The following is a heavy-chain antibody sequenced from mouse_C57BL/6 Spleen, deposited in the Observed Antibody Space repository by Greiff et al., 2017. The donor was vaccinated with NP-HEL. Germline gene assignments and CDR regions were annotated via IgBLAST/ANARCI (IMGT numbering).Heavy chain of an antibody. J-gene: IGHJ3*01. CDR2: ISSGSSTI. D-gene: IGHD4-1*01. Sequence: EVKLEESGGGLVKPVGSLKLSCAASGFTFSDYGMHWVRQAPEKGLEWVAYISSGSSTIYYADTVKGRFTISRDNAKNTLFLQMTSLRSEDTAMYYCASGSWFAYWGQGTLVTVSA. CDR3: ASGSWFAY. V-gene: IGHV5-17*01. CDR1: GFTFSDYG.